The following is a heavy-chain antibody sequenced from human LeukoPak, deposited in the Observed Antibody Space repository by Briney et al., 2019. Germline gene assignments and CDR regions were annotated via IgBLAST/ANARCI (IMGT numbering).Heavy chain of an antibody. D-gene: IGHD6-19*01. CDR2: AYYSGST. V-gene: IGHV4-59*01. CDR1: GGSISSYY. CDR3: ARVPTTIGWYYFDY. Sequence: PSETLSLTCTVSGGSISSYYWSWIRQPPGKGLEWIGFAYYSGSTDYNPSLKSRVTISVDTSKNQFSLRLSSVTAADTAVCYCARVPTTIGWYYFDYWGQGTLVTVSS. J-gene: IGHJ4*02.